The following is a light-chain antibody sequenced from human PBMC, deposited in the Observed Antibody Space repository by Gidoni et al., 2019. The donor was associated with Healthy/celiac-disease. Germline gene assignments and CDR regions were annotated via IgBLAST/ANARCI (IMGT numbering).Light chain of an antibody. CDR2: AAS. J-gene: IGKJ3*01. CDR3: QQLNSPIFT. Sequence: IQLTQSPSSLSASVGDRVTITCRASQGISSYLAWYQQEPGKAPKLLIYAASTLQSGVPSRFSGSGSGTDFTLTISSLQPEDFATYYCQQLNSPIFTFGPGTKVDIK. CDR1: QGISSY. V-gene: IGKV1-9*01.